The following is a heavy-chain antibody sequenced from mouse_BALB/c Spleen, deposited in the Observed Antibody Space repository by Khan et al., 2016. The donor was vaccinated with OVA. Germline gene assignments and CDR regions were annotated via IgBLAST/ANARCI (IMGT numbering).Heavy chain of an antibody. D-gene: IGHD1-1*01. CDR2: ISYSGNT. CDR1: GYSITSDYA. V-gene: IGHV3-2*02. Sequence: EVQLVESGPGLVKPSQSLSLTCTVTGYSITSDYAWNWIRQFPGNKLEWMGYISYSGNTKYNPSLKSRTSITRDTSKNQFFLQLNSVTIEDTATYYWARIYGGDFDYWGQGTTLTVSS. CDR3: ARIYGGDFDY. J-gene: IGHJ2*01.